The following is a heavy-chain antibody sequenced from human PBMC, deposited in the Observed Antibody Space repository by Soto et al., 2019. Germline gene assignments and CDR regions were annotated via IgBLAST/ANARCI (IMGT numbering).Heavy chain of an antibody. J-gene: IGHJ5*02. Sequence: WLSLRLSCAPAGLTFSTDAMTWIRRARGNVREWVSALSGSGSSTYYADSVKRWFRISRDNSKNTLYLQMSSLRADDTAVYYCARAPQTQGKSMLGGNWFDPWGKGPMVTVSS. D-gene: IGHD2-8*01. CDR3: ARAPQTQGKSMLGGNWFDP. V-gene: IGHV3-23*01. CDR1: GLTFSTDA. CDR2: LSGSGSST.